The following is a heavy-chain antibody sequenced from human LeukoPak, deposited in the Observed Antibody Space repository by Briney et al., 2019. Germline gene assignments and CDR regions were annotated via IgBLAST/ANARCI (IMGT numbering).Heavy chain of an antibody. Sequence: SETLSLTCTVSGGSISSYYWSWIRQPPGKGLEWIGYIYYSGSTNYNPSLKSRVTISVDTSKNQFSLKLSSVTAADTAVYYCARANYGSDSYYYYYYMDVWGKGTTVTISS. J-gene: IGHJ6*03. CDR2: IYYSGST. CDR3: ARANYGSDSYYYYYYMDV. CDR1: GGSISSYY. D-gene: IGHD4/OR15-4a*01. V-gene: IGHV4-59*01.